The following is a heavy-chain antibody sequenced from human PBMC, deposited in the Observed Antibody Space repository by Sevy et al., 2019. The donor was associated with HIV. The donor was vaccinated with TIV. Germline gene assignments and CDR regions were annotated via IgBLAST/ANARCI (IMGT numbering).Heavy chain of an antibody. D-gene: IGHD5-12*01. CDR1: GYTFTGYY. CDR3: ARRRRGYDISPDAFDI. J-gene: IGHJ3*02. CDR2: INPNSGGT. Sequence: ASVKVSCKASGYTFTGYYMHWVRQAPGQGLEWMGWINPNSGGTNYAQKFQGRVTMTRDTSISTAYMELSRLRPDDTAVYYCARRRRGYDISPDAFDIWGRGTMVTVSS. V-gene: IGHV1-2*02.